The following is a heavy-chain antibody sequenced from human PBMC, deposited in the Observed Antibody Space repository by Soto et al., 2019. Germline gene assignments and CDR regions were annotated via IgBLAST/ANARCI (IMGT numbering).Heavy chain of an antibody. CDR3: ARGYDILTGPLDY. CDR1: GGSITSSSFY. Sequence: SETLSLTCTVSGGSITSSSFYWGWIRQPPGKGLEWIGIIYHSGSTYYNPSLKSRVTISVDTSKSQFSLNLNSVTAADTAVYYCARGYDILTGPLDYWVPGTLVT. J-gene: IGHJ4*02. D-gene: IGHD3-9*01. V-gene: IGHV4-39*01. CDR2: IYHSGST.